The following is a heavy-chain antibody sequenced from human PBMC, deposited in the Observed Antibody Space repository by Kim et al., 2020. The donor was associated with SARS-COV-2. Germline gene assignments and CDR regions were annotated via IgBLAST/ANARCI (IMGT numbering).Heavy chain of an antibody. J-gene: IGHJ4*02. D-gene: IGHD6-13*01. V-gene: IGHV3-30*07. CDR3: ARDRFVGYSSSWPPGY. Sequence: SVKGRFTIAREKSKNTLYLQMNSLRAEDTAVYYCARDRFVGYSSSWPPGYWGQGTLVTVSS.